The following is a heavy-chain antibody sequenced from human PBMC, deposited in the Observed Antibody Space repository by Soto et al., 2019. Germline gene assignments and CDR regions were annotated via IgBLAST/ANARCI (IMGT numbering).Heavy chain of an antibody. CDR3: ARDRREMTANPYNWFDP. Sequence: ASVKVSCKASGYTFTNYYMHWVRQAPGQGFEWMGIINPSGGSTSYAQKFQGRVTMTSDTSTSTVYMELSSLRSEDTAVYYCARDRREMTANPYNWFDPWGQGTQVTVSS. CDR2: INPSGGST. V-gene: IGHV1-46*01. CDR1: GYTFTNYY. D-gene: IGHD2-21*02. J-gene: IGHJ5*02.